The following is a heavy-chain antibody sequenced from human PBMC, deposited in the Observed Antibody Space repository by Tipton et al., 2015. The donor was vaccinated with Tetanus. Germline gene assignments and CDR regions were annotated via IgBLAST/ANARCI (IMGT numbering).Heavy chain of an antibody. CDR2: VYYSGTT. CDR1: GGSISSSSHY. Sequence: LRLSCTVSGGSISSSSHYWTWIRQRPGKGLEWIGYVYYSGTTYFDLSLQSRLTLSVDTSRNLFSLKLTSVTAADTGIYYCARDTGSTYAMDVGGQGTAVTVS. CDR3: ARDTGSTYAMDV. V-gene: IGHV4-31*03. J-gene: IGHJ6*02.